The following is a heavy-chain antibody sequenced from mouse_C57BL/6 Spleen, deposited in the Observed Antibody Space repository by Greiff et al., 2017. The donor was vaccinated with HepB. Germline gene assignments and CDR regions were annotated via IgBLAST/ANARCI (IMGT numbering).Heavy chain of an antibody. D-gene: IGHD2-2*01. CDR1: GYTFTSYW. Sequence: QVQLQQPGAELVKPGASVKLSCKASGYTFTSYWMHWVKQRPGQGLEWIGMIHPNSGSTNYNEKFKSKATLTVDKSSSTAYMQLSSLTSEDSAVYYCASSMVTNYFDYWGQGTTLTVSS. J-gene: IGHJ2*01. CDR3: ASSMVTNYFDY. V-gene: IGHV1-64*01. CDR2: IHPNSGST.